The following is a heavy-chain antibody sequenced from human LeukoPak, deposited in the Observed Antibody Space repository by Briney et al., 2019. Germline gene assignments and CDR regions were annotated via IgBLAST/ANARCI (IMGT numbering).Heavy chain of an antibody. CDR1: GGTFSSSA. V-gene: IGHV1-69*05. CDR3: ARGKGSYYGYMDV. CDR2: IIPIFGTA. J-gene: IGHJ6*03. D-gene: IGHD3-10*01. Sequence: SVKVSCKASGGTFSSSAISWVRQAPGQRLEWMGGIIPIFGTANYAQKFQGSVTINTDESTSTAYMELSSLRSEDTAVYYCARGKGSYYGYMDVWGKGTTVTVSS.